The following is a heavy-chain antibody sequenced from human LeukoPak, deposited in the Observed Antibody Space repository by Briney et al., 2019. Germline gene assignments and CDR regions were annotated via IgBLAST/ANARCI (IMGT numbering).Heavy chain of an antibody. CDR1: GFTFSSYW. Sequence: PGGSLRLSCAASGFTFSSYWMNWARQAPGKGLEWVASINHNGNVNYYVDSVKGRFTVSRDNSKNTLYLQMNSLRAEDTAVYYCAKQASSHLEAYFDYWGQGTLVTVSS. D-gene: IGHD6-13*01. CDR3: AKQASSHLEAYFDY. V-gene: IGHV3-7*03. J-gene: IGHJ4*02. CDR2: INHNGNVN.